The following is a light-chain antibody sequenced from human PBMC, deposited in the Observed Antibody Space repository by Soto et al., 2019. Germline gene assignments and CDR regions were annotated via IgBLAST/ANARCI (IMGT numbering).Light chain of an antibody. CDR1: QSLLHSNGYNY. J-gene: IGKJ1*01. CDR2: LGS. V-gene: IGKV2-28*01. CDR3: MQPLETPWT. Sequence: DIVLTQSPLSLPVTPGEPASISCRSSQSLLHSNGYNYLDWYLQKPGQSPQVLIYLGSNRASGVPDRFSVSGSGTDFTLKISRVEAEDVGVYYCMQPLETPWTFGQGTKVDIK.